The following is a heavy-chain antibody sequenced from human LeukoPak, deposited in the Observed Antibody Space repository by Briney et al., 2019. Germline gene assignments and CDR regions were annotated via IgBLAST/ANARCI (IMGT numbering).Heavy chain of an antibody. V-gene: IGHV4-34*01. CDR1: GGSFSGYY. D-gene: IGHD2-2*01. J-gene: IGHJ4*02. CDR2: INHSGST. Sequence: PSETLSPTCAVYGGSFSGYYWSWIRQPPGKGLEWIGEINHSGSTNYNPSLKSRVTISVDTSKNQFSLKLSSVTAADTAVYYCARVFHCSSTSCYDYFDYWGQGTLVTVSS. CDR3: ARVFHCSSTSCYDYFDY.